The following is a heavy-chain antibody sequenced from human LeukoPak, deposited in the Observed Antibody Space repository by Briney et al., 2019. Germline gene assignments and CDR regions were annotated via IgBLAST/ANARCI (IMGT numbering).Heavy chain of an antibody. J-gene: IGHJ5*02. CDR3: ARRNLVASDP. V-gene: IGHV4-34*01. Sequence: PSETLSLTCAVYGGSFSGYYWSWIRQPPGKGLERIGEINHSGSTNYNPSLKSRVTISVDTSKNQFSLKLSSVTAADTAVYYCARRNLVASDPWGQGTLVTVSS. CDR2: INHSGST. CDR1: GGSFSGYY.